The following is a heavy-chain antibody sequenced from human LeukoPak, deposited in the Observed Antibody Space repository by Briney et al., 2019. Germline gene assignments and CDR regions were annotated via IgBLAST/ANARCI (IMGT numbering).Heavy chain of an antibody. Sequence: SETLSLTCAVYGGSFSYYYWSWIRQPPGKGLEWIAEINHSGGTNYNPSLKSRVTISVDTSKNQFSLKLTSVTAADTAVYYCARQAGAGLDFWGRGTLVTVSS. CDR2: INHSGGT. V-gene: IGHV4-34*01. CDR3: ARQAGAGLDF. J-gene: IGHJ4*02. D-gene: IGHD6-13*01. CDR1: GGSFSYYY.